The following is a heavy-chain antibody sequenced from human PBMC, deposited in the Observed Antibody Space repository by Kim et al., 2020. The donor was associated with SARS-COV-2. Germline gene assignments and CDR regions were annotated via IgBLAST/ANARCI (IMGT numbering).Heavy chain of an antibody. J-gene: IGHJ4*01. CDR3: APWVSQSILRY. V-gene: IGHV3-49*04. Sequence: GGSLRLSCAVSGLTFSDYAVAWVRQAPGKGLEWVGSITSKSAGATIEDAASVGGRFTIARDDANSVAYLQLNSLRIEDTAVYSCAPWVSQSILRYWGHGTLVTVSS. CDR1: GLTFSDYA. CDR2: ITSKSAGATI. D-gene: IGHD2-21*01.